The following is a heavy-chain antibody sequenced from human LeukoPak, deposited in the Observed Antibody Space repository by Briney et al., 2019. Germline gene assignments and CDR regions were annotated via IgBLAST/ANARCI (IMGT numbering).Heavy chain of an antibody. CDR1: GFTFSSYA. D-gene: IGHD1-26*01. CDR2: ISGSGGST. J-gene: IGHJ4*02. CDR3: AKGIVGATRKINFFDY. Sequence: PGGSLRLSCAASGFTFSSYAMSWVRQAPGRGLECVSAISGSGGSTYYADSVKGRFTISRDNSKNTLYLQMNSLRAEDTAVYYCAKGIVGATRKINFFDYWGQGTLVTVSS. V-gene: IGHV3-23*01.